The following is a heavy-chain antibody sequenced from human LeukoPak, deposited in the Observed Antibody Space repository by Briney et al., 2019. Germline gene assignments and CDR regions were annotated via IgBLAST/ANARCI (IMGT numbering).Heavy chain of an antibody. J-gene: IGHJ3*02. V-gene: IGHV3-74*03. CDR1: GFTFSSYW. CDR3: AKHPAFDI. CDR2: INSDGTGT. Sequence: PGGSLRLSCAASGFTFSSYWMHWVRQAPGKGPVWVSSINSDGTGTMYADSVKGRFTISRDNAKNTLYLQMNSLRAEDTAVYYCAKHPAFDIWGQGTMVTVSS.